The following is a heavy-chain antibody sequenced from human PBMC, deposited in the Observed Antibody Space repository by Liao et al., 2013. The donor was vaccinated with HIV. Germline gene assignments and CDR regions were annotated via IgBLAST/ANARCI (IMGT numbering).Heavy chain of an antibody. CDR1: GGSISSYC. CDR2: IYYSGNT. Sequence: QLQLQESGPGLVKPSETLSLTCTVSGGSISSYCWSWIRQPPGKGLEWIGYIYYSGNTYYNPSLKSRVTISVDSSKNQFSLKLSSVTAADTAMYYCASLGFFASSGFFDYWGQGTLVPVSS. V-gene: IGHV4-59*12. CDR3: ASLGFFASSGFFDY. J-gene: IGHJ4*02. D-gene: IGHD3-22*01.